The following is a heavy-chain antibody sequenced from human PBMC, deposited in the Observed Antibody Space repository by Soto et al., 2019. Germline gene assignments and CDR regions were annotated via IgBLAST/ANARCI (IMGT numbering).Heavy chain of an antibody. CDR1: GFTFTNSA. V-gene: IGHV1-58*02. CDR3: AASTGYYTSYYYLDV. CDR2: IVVGSGHT. Sequence: QMQLVQSGPEVKKPGTSVKVSCKASGFTFTNSAIQWVRQARGQRLEWIGWIVVGSGHTNYAQKFQERLTITRDMSTSTAYMELSRLRSEDTAIYYCAASTGYYTSYYYLDVWGKETTVTVSS. D-gene: IGHD3-9*01. J-gene: IGHJ6*03.